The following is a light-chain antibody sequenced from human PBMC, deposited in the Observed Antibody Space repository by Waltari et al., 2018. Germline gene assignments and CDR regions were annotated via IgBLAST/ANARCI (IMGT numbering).Light chain of an antibody. CDR2: YAG. CDR1: HLGSAT. V-gene: IGLV3-21*02. J-gene: IGLJ3*02. CDR3: QLWDSSIDQWV. Sequence: HILTQPPSVSVAPRQLATLTCWGTHLGSATVHLSQQNPGQAPVRVVSYAGALPSGIPERFFDSKSGNTATLTLIRVEAGDEADFYCQLWDSSIDQWVFGGGTKLTVL.